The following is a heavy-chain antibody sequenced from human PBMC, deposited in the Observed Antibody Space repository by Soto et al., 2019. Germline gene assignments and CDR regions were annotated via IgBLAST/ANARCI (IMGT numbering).Heavy chain of an antibody. CDR3: ARGGRQYYYGSAPDDAFDI. V-gene: IGHV4-34*01. D-gene: IGHD3-10*01. J-gene: IGHJ3*02. CDR1: GGSFSGYY. CDR2: INHSGST. Sequence: SETLSLTCAVYGGSFSGYYWSWIRQPPGKGLEWIGEINHSGSTNYNPSLKSRVTISVDTSKNQFSLKLSSVTAADTAVYYCARGGRQYYYGSAPDDAFDIWGQGTMVTVSS.